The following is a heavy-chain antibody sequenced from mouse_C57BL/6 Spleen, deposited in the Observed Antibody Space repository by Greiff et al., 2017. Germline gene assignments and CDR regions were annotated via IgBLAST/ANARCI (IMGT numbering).Heavy chain of an antibody. CDR1: GYTFTDYY. D-gene: IGHD1-1*01. Sequence: VQLQQSGPVLVKPGASVKMSCKASGYTFTDYYMNWVKQSHGKSLEWIGVINPYNGGTSYNQKFKGKATLTVDKSSSTAYMELNSLTSEDSAVYYCARRATVVANWYFDVWGPGTTVTVSS. J-gene: IGHJ1*01. CDR3: ARRATVVANWYFDV. V-gene: IGHV1-19*01. CDR2: INPYNGGT.